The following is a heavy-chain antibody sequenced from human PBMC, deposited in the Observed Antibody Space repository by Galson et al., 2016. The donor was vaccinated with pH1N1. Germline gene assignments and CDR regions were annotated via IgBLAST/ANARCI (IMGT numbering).Heavy chain of an antibody. CDR2: IKQDGSEK. CDR1: GFTFSTYW. Sequence: SLRLSCAVSGFTFSTYWMTWVRQAPEKGLEWVANIKQDGSEKYYVDSVKGRFTVSRDNAKNSLYLQMNSLRAEDTAVYYCVRAIAAAGSYWGQGTLVTVSS. D-gene: IGHD6-13*01. CDR3: VRAIAAAGSY. J-gene: IGHJ4*02. V-gene: IGHV3-7*01.